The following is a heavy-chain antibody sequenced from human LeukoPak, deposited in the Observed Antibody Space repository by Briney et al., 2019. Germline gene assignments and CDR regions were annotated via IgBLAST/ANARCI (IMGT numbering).Heavy chain of an antibody. D-gene: IGHD3-3*01. CDR2: IYYSGST. Sequence: SETLSLTCTVSGGSISSYYWSWIRQPPGKGLEWIGYIYYSGSTNYNPSLKSRVTISVDTSKNQFSLKLSSVTAADRAVYYCARHSHYDFWSGYYPSVDYWGQGTLVTVSS. J-gene: IGHJ4*02. V-gene: IGHV4-59*08. CDR1: GGSISSYY. CDR3: ARHSHYDFWSGYYPSVDY.